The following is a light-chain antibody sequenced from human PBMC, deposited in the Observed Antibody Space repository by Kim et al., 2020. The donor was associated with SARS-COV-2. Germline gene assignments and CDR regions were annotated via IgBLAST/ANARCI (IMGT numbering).Light chain of an antibody. J-gene: IGLJ1*01. CDR3: GVWDDSLSGHV. Sequence: GQSVTISCSGNSSNVGSNYVYWYQQLPGTAPKLLIYRNNQRPSGVPDRFSGSQSGTSASLAISGLRSEDEADYYCGVWDDSLSGHVFGTGTKVTVL. V-gene: IGLV1-47*01. CDR1: SSNVGSNY. CDR2: RNN.